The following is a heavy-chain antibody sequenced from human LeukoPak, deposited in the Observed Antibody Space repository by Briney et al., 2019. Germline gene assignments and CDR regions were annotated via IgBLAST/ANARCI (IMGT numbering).Heavy chain of an antibody. V-gene: IGHV3-21*01. CDR2: ITPTSSYI. CDR3: VRLRRSSATGGYYYYYDY. CDR1: GFTFSSFS. Sequence: GGSLRLSCGASGFTFSSFSMNCVRQAPGKGLEWVSSITPTSSYIYYGDSVRGRFTISRDNAKNSLFLQMDSLSAEDTAVYYCVRLRRSSATGGYYYYYDYWGQGILVTVSS. D-gene: IGHD3-22*01. J-gene: IGHJ4*02.